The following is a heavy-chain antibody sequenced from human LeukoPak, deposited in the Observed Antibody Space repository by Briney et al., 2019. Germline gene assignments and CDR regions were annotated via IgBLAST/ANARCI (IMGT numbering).Heavy chain of an antibody. CDR2: IYYTGST. J-gene: IGHJ4*02. V-gene: IGHV4-59*01. Sequence: SETLSLTCTVSGGSISSYYWSWIRQPPGKGLEWIGHIYYTGSTNYNPSLKSRVTISIDTSKNQFSLQLSSVTAADTAVYYCATLQSSGYDYSDYWGQGIQVTVSS. CDR3: ATLQSSGYDYSDY. CDR1: GGSISSYY. D-gene: IGHD3-22*01.